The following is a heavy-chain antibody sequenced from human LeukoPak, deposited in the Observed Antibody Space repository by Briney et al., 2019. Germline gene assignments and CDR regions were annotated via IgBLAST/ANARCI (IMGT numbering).Heavy chain of an antibody. CDR3: ARDFGAAQKDY. J-gene: IGHJ4*02. CDR2: INQDESQK. V-gene: IGHV3-7*01. D-gene: IGHD3-3*01. Sequence: GGSLRLSCAASGFTFSSYWMSWVRQAPGKGLEWVANINQDESQKYYVDSVKGRFTISRDNAKNSLYLQMDSLRAEDTALYYCARDFGAAQKDYWGQGALVTVSS. CDR1: GFTFSSYW.